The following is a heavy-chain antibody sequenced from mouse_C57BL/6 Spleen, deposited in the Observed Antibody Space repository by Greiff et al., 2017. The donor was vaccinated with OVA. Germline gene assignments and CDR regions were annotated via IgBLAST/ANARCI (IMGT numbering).Heavy chain of an antibody. V-gene: IGHV3-6*01. CDR1: GYSITSGYY. D-gene: IGHD5-1-1*01. CDR2: ISYDGSN. Sequence: EVQRVESGPGLVKPSQSLSLTCSVTGYSITSGYYWNWIRQFPGNKLEWMGYISYDGSNNYNPSLKNRISITRVTSKNQFFLKLNSVTTEDTATYYCARGGGNTLWYFDVWGTGTTVTVSS. CDR3: ARGGGNTLWYFDV. J-gene: IGHJ1*03.